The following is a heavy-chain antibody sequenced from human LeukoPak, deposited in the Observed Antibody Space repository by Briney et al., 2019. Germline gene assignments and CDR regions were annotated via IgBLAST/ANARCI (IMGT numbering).Heavy chain of an antibody. CDR2: ISAYNGNT. D-gene: IGHD6-19*01. Sequence: GASVKVSCKASGYTFTSYGISWVRQAPGQGLEWMGWISAYNGNTNYAQKLQGRVTMTTDTSTSTAYMELRSLRSDVTAVYYCARSVGGWFFYYFDYWGQGTLVTVSS. V-gene: IGHV1-18*01. CDR3: ARSVGGWFFYYFDY. CDR1: GYTFTSYG. J-gene: IGHJ4*02.